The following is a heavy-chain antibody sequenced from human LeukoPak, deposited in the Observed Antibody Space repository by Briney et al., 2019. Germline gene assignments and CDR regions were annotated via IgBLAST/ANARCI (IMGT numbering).Heavy chain of an antibody. CDR3: ASGVATLVDY. D-gene: IGHD5-12*01. Sequence: SVKVSCKATGGTFSSYAISWVRQAPGQGLEWMGGIIPIFGTANYAQKFQGRVTITADESTSTAYMELSSLSSEDTAVYYCASGVATLVDYWGQGTLVTVSS. J-gene: IGHJ4*02. V-gene: IGHV1-69*13. CDR1: GGTFSSYA. CDR2: IIPIFGTA.